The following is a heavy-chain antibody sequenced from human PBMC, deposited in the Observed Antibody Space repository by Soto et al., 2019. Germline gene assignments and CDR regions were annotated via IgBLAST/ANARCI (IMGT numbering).Heavy chain of an antibody. CDR3: AKGRTFFDF. Sequence: EVHLLESGGGLVQPGGSLSLSCAASGFAFSDYAMTWVRQAPGKGLEWVSDISDGDGATHYADSVKGRFTISRDDSKNTLYLQMDSLRAEDAAVYYCAKGRTFFDFWGQGNLVTVSS. D-gene: IGHD3-16*01. V-gene: IGHV3-23*01. CDR1: GFAFSDYA. CDR2: ISDGDGAT. J-gene: IGHJ4*02.